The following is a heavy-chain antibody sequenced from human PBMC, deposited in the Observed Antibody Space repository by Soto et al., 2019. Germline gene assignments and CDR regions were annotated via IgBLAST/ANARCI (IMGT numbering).Heavy chain of an antibody. Sequence: PSETLSLTCTVSGGSSSSGGYYWSWIRQHPGKGLEWIGYIYYSGSTYYNPSLKSRVTISVDTSKNQFSLKLSSVTAADTAVYYCARGPPGGAVAGTNWFDPWGQGTLVTVSS. CDR2: IYYSGST. CDR1: GGSSSSGGYY. CDR3: ARGPPGGAVAGTNWFDP. D-gene: IGHD6-19*01. V-gene: IGHV4-31*02. J-gene: IGHJ5*02.